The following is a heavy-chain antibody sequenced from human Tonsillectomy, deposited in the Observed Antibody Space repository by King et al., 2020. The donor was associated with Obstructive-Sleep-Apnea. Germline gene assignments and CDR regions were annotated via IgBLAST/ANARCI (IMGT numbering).Heavy chain of an antibody. D-gene: IGHD5-18*01. V-gene: IGHV4-59*01. Sequence: VQLQESGPGLVKPSETLSLTCTVSGDSISTYYWSWIRQPPGKGLEWIGYIYYIGSTSYNASLKSRVTISVDTSKNQFSLKLRSVTAADTAVYYCARDLGYSYGIDYWGQGPLVTVSS. CDR2: IYYIGST. CDR1: GDSISTYY. CDR3: ARDLGYSYGIDY. J-gene: IGHJ4*02.